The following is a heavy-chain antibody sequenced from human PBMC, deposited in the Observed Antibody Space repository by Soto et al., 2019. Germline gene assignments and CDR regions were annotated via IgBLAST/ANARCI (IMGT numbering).Heavy chain of an antibody. D-gene: IGHD1-1*01. J-gene: IGHJ6*02. CDR2: IYYSGST. CDR3: ARVGAGTHRVGWYYYCMDV. Sequence: PSETLSLTCTVSGGSISSSSYYWGWIRQPPGKGLEWIGSIYYSGSTYYNPSLKSRVTISVDTSKNQFSLKLSSVTAADTAVYYCARVGAGTHRVGWYYYCMDVWGQGTTVTVSS. CDR1: GGSISSSSYY. V-gene: IGHV4-39*01.